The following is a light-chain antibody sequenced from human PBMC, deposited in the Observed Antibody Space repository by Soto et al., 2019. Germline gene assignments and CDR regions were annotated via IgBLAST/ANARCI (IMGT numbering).Light chain of an antibody. CDR3: LQSLQIPWA. V-gene: IGKV2-28*01. CDR1: QSLLNNNGYTS. Sequence: IVMTQSPLSLPVTPGEPASISCRSSQSLLNNNGYTSVDWYLQKPGQSTQLLIYLVSNRASGVPDRFSGDGSGTDFTLKISSVEAEDVGVYFCLQSLQIPWAFGQGTRVEIK. CDR2: LVS. J-gene: IGKJ1*01.